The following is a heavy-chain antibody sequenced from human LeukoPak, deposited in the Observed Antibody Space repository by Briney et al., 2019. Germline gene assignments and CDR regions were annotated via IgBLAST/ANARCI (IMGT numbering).Heavy chain of an antibody. J-gene: IGHJ6*02. D-gene: IGHD2-15*01. CDR3: ARDLGLLNGMDV. V-gene: IGHV3-7*03. CDR1: GFTFSSYW. Sequence: GGSLRLSCAASGFTFSSYWMNWARQAPGKGLEWVASINHNGNVNYYVDSVKGRFTISRDNAKNSLYLQMSNLRAEDTAVYYCARDLGLLNGMDVWGQGTTVTVSS. CDR2: INHNGNVN.